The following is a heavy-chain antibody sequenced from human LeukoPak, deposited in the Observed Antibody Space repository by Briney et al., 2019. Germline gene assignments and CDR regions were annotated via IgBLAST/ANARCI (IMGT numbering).Heavy chain of an antibody. CDR2: INHSGST. J-gene: IGHJ5*02. Sequence: SETLSLTCAVYGGSFSGYYWSWIRQPPGKGLEWIGEINHSGSTNYNPSLKSRVTISVDTSKNQFSLKLSSVTAADTAVYYCARGRYFDWRNWFDPWGQGTLVAVSS. V-gene: IGHV4-34*01. D-gene: IGHD3-9*01. CDR1: GGSFSGYY. CDR3: ARGRYFDWRNWFDP.